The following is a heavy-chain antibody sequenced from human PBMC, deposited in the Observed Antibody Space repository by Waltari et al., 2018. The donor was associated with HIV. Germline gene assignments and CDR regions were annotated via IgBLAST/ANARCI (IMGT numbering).Heavy chain of an antibody. D-gene: IGHD3-9*01. Sequence: QVQLVQSGAEVKKPGASVKVSCKASGSTFTAYYIHWVRQAPGQGLAWMGWRKPNSGGRNSPQKCNGRVSMARDTSIKTAYLQLSGLTSDDTALYWCSRGGTILTGYYPSGVSWGQGTPVTVSS. CDR2: RKPNSGGR. J-gene: IGHJ5*02. V-gene: IGHV1-2*02. CDR3: SRGGTILTGYYPSGVS. CDR1: GSTFTAYY.